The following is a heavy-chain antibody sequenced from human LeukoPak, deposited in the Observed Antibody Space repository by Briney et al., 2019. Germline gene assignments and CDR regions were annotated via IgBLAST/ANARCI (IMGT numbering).Heavy chain of an antibody. V-gene: IGHV3-74*01. CDR2: IHSDGSST. CDR3: ARARRGDRYSSFDY. CDR1: GFTFSNYW. D-gene: IGHD5-18*01. J-gene: IGHJ4*02. Sequence: GRSLRLSCTASGFTFSNYWMHWVRQAPGKGLVWVSRIHSDGSSTGYADSVKGRFTISRDNAKNTLYLQMNSLRAEDMAVYYCARARRGDRYSSFDYWGQGTLVTVSS.